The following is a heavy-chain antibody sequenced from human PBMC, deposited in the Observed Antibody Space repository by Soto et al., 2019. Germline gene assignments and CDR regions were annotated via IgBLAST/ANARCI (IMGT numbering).Heavy chain of an antibody. CDR1: GDSFSGYY. V-gene: IGHV4-34*01. J-gene: IGHJ4*02. Sequence: QEQVQQWGAGLLKPSETLSLTCAVHGDSFSGYYWSWIRQSPGKGLEWIGEIDHSGRANYNPSLTSRVSMSVATSSQQVSLKLSSVTAADTAVYYCARRIAMIVVVFDSWGQGTLVPVSS. CDR2: IDHSGRA. CDR3: ARRIAMIVVVFDS. D-gene: IGHD3-22*01.